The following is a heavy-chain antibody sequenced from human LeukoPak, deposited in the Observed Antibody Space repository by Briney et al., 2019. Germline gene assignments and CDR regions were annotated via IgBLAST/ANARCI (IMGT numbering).Heavy chain of an antibody. D-gene: IGHD2-15*01. J-gene: IGHJ4*02. CDR1: GGSISSSSYY. V-gene: IGHV4-39*01. CDR2: IYYSGRT. CDR3: ASRIPECSGGRCYFTFWDY. Sequence: SETLSLTCTVSGGSISSSSYYWRWIPQPPGKGLEWIGCIYYSGRTYYNPSLKSRVTISVYTSKNQFSLKLSSVTAADTAVYYCASRIPECSGGRCYFTFWDYWGQGTLVTVSS.